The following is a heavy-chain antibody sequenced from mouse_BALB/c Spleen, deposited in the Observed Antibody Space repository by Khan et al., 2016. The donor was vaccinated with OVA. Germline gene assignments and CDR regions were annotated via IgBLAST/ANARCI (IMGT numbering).Heavy chain of an antibody. V-gene: IGHV3-2*02. D-gene: IGHD1-1*01. CDR3: ARQNYYGYALDY. CDR1: GYSITSNYA. CDR2: ISYSGST. J-gene: IGHJ4*01. Sequence: EVQLQESGPGLVKPSQSLSLTCTVTGYSITSNYAWSWIRQFPGNKLEWMGYISYSGSTNYNPSLKSRISVTRDTSENQFFLKLNPVTTEDTATYYCARQNYYGYALDYWGQGTSVTVSS.